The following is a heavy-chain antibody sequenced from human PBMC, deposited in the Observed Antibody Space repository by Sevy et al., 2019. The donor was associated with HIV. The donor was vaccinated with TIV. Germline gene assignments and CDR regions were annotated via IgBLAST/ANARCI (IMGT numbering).Heavy chain of an antibody. CDR2: ISWNRASV. D-gene: IGHD5-18*01. V-gene: IGHV3-9*01. Sequence: GGSLRLSCAASGFTFDHHAMHWVRQTAGKGLEWVSGISWNRASVAYADSVKGRFTISRDNAKKSQYLQMNSLRSEDTALYYCAKVPGDSYGLALWYFDLWGRGTLVTVSS. CDR1: GFTFDHHA. CDR3: AKVPGDSYGLALWYFDL. J-gene: IGHJ2*01.